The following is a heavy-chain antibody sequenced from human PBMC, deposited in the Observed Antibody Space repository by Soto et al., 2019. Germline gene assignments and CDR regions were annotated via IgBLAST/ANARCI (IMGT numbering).Heavy chain of an antibody. J-gene: IGHJ4*02. CDR3: ARDGSGSYGGLGY. CDR2: IYHSGST. CDR1: GASISRGAYY. V-gene: IGHV4-31*03. Sequence: QVQLQESGPGLVKPSQTLSLSCTVSGASISRGAYYWSWIRQLPGQGLEWIGHIYHSGSTKYNPSLKSRIIISLSTSNKQLSLKLSSVTAADTAVYYCARDGSGSYGGLGYWGPGTRVSVSS. D-gene: IGHD1-26*01.